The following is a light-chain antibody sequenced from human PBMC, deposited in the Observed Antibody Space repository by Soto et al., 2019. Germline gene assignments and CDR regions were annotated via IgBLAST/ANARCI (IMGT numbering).Light chain of an antibody. CDR2: EVS. J-gene: IGLJ1*01. CDR1: SSDVGGYNY. CDR3: SSYTSSFSYV. V-gene: IGLV2-14*01. Sequence: QSALTQPASVSGSPGQSITISCTGTSSDVGGYNYVSWYQQHPGKAPKLMIYEVSNRPSGVSNRFSGPKSGNTASLTISGLQAEDEADYYCSSYTSSFSYVFGTGTKVTVL.